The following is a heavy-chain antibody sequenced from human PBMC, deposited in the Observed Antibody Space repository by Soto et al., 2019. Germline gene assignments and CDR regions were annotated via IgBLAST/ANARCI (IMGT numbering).Heavy chain of an antibody. CDR3: AKDVYYYGSGPPVAPADQPDNWFDP. V-gene: IGHV3-23*01. CDR2: ISGSGGST. CDR1: GFTFSSYA. Sequence: EVQLLESGGGLVQPGGSLRLSCAASGFTFSSYAMSWVRQAPGKGLEWVSAISGSGGSTYYADSVKGRFTISRDNSKNTLYLQMNSLRAEDTAVYYCAKDVYYYGSGPPVAPADQPDNWFDPWGQGTLVTVSS. J-gene: IGHJ5*02. D-gene: IGHD3-10*01.